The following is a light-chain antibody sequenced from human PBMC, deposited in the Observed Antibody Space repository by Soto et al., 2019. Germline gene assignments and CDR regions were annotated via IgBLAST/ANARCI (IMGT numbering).Light chain of an antibody. Sequence: IVVTQYPLSLPVTPGEPASISCMSIERVLHSNGYNYLDWYLQKPGQSPQLLIHGASSLQSGVPSRFSGSGYGTDFSLTINSLQPEDFASYYCQQTHSTPQSFGGGTKVAIK. J-gene: IGKJ4*01. CDR1: ERVLHSNGYNY. CDR3: QQTHSTPQS. CDR2: GAS. V-gene: IGKV2-28*01.